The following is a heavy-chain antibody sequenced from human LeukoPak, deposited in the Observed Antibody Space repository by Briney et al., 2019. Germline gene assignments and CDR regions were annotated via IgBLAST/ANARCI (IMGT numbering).Heavy chain of an antibody. CDR2: ISSSSSYI. D-gene: IGHD3-22*01. V-gene: IGHV3-21*01. CDR3: AKVGPSLQYYYDSSGYHSGGL. CDR1: GFTFSSYG. J-gene: IGHJ4*02. Sequence: KSGGSLRLSCAASGFTFSSYGMSWVRQAPGKGLEWVSSISSSSSYIYYADSVKGRFTISRDNAKNSLYLQMNSLRAEDTAVYYCAKVGPSLQYYYDSSGYHSGGLWGQGTLVTVSS.